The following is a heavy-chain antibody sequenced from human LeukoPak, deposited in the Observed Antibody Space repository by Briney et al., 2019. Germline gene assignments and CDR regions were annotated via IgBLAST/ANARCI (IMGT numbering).Heavy chain of an antibody. D-gene: IGHD4-17*01. J-gene: IGHJ4*02. CDR3: ARDIYYGGYEGFDY. V-gene: IGHV3-30-3*01. CDR1: GFTFSSYA. Sequence: GGSLRLSCAASGFTFSSYAMHWVRQAPGKGLEWVAVISYDGSNKYYADSVKGRFTISRDNSKNTLYLQMNSLRAEDTAVYYCARDIYYGGYEGFDYWGQGTLVTVSS. CDR2: ISYDGSNK.